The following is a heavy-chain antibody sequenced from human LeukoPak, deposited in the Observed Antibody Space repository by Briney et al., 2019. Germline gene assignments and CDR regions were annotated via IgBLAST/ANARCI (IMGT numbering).Heavy chain of an antibody. Sequence: TGGSLRLSCAASGFTFSSYAMSWVPQAPGKGLEWVSAISGSGGSTYYADSVKGRFTISRDNSKNTLYLQMNSLRAEDAAVYYCAKNTYYYDSSGFVDYWGQGTLVTVSS. CDR1: GFTFSSYA. CDR3: AKNTYYYDSSGFVDY. V-gene: IGHV3-23*01. CDR2: ISGSGGST. D-gene: IGHD3-22*01. J-gene: IGHJ4*02.